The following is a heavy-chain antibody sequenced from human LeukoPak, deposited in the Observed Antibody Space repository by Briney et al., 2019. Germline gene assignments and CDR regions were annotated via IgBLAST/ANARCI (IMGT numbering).Heavy chain of an antibody. V-gene: IGHV3-23*01. J-gene: IGHJ4*02. CDR3: ARPGYSSSWYFDY. D-gene: IGHD6-13*01. CDR1: GFTFSSYA. Sequence: GGSLRLSCAASGFTFSSYAMSWVRQAPGKGLEWVSAISGSGGSTYYADSVKGRFTISRDNSKNTLDLQMNSLRAEDTAVYYCARPGYSSSWYFDYWGQGTLVTVSS. CDR2: ISGSGGST.